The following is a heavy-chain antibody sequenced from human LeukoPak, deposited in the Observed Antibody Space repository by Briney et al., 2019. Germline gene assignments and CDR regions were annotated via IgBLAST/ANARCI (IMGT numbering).Heavy chain of an antibody. D-gene: IGHD3-16*02. CDR1: GFTVSSNY. CDR2: IYSGGST. CDR3: ARGSLRGFGELSY. Sequence: PGGSLRLSCAASGFTVSSNYMTWVRQAPGKGLEWVSIIYSGGSTYYADSVKGRFTISRDNPKNTLYLQMNSLRAEDTAVHYCARGSLRGFGELSYWGQGTLITVSS. V-gene: IGHV3-53*01. J-gene: IGHJ4*02.